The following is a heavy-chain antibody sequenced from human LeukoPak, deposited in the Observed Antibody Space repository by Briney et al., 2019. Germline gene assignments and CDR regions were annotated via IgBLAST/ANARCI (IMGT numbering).Heavy chain of an antibody. Sequence: ASVKVSCKVSGYTLTELSMHWVRQAPGKGLEWMGGFDPEDGETIYAQKFQGRVTMTEDTSTDTAYMGLSSLRSEDTAVYYCATAGIVGAAGNFDYWGQGTLVTVSS. D-gene: IGHD1-26*01. CDR3: ATAGIVGAAGNFDY. J-gene: IGHJ4*02. V-gene: IGHV1-24*01. CDR2: FDPEDGET. CDR1: GYTLTELS.